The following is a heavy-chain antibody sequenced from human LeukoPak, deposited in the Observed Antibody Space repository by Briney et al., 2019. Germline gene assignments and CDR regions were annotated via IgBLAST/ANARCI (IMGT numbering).Heavy chain of an antibody. J-gene: IGHJ6*03. CDR3: AKDSRGYSYVFPYYMDV. Sequence: GGSLRLSCAASGFTFSSYAMHWVRQAPGKGLEWVAFIRYDGSNKYYADSVKGRFTISRDNSKNTLYLQMNSLRAEDTAVYYCAKDSRGYSYVFPYYMDVWGKGTTVTVSS. CDR2: IRYDGSNK. CDR1: GFTFSSYA. D-gene: IGHD5-18*01. V-gene: IGHV3-30*02.